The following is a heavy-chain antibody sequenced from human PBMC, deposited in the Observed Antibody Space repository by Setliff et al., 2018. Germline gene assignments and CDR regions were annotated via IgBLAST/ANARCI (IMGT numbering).Heavy chain of an antibody. V-gene: IGHV4-34*01. CDR2: INHSGST. Sequence: NPSETLSLTCAVYGGSFSGYYWSWIRQPPGKGLEWIGEINHSGSTNYNPSLKSRVTISVDTSKNQFSLKLSSVTAADTAVYYCARDRQYCSSPTCYSSYFYYYGMDVWGQGTTVTVSS. CDR3: ARDRQYCSSPTCYSSYFYYYGMDV. J-gene: IGHJ6*02. CDR1: GGSFSGYY. D-gene: IGHD2-2*02.